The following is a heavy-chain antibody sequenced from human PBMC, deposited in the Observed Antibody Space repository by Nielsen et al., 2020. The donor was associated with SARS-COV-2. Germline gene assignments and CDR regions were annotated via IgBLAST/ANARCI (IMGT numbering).Heavy chain of an antibody. J-gene: IGHJ2*01. CDR1: GFTFSSYD. Sequence: GGSLRLSCVASGFTFSSYDMLWVRQAIGKGLEWVSAIGTAGDTYYPGSVKGRFTISRENAKNSLYLQMNSLRAGDTAVYYCARDLSGNWYFDLWGRGTLVTVSS. D-gene: IGHD2/OR15-2a*01. CDR3: ARDLSGNWYFDL. V-gene: IGHV3-13*01. CDR2: IGTAGDT.